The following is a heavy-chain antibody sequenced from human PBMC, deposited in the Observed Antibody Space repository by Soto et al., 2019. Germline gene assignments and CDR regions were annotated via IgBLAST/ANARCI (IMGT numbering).Heavy chain of an antibody. CDR3: ARAGRYFDWLFPGHYFDY. CDR1: GGYFCGYY. Sequence: SETLSLTCAVYGGYFCGYYWSWIRQPPGKGLEWIGEINHSGSTNYNPSLKSRVTISVDTSKNQFSLKLSSVTAADTAVYYCARAGRYFDWLFPGHYFDYWGQGTLVTVSS. CDR2: INHSGST. V-gene: IGHV4-34*01. J-gene: IGHJ4*02. D-gene: IGHD3-9*01.